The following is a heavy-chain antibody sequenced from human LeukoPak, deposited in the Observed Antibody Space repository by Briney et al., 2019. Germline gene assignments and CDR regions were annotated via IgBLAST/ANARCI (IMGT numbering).Heavy chain of an antibody. CDR2: MYYNGGP. V-gene: IGHV4-59*01. J-gene: IGHJ4*02. Sequence: PAETLSLTCTVSGGPISGYSWRWIRQPPGKGLEWIGYMYYNGGPTYNPSLESRVNISADTSKNQLSLKLTSVTAADTAVYYCARADSSGYSIFGYWGQGTLVTVSS. D-gene: IGHD3-22*01. CDR3: ARADSSGYSIFGY. CDR1: GGPISGYS.